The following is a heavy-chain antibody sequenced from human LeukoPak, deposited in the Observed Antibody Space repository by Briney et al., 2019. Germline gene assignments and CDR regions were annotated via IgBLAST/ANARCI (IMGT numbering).Heavy chain of an antibody. CDR3: AREESYYGSVYFDY. CDR1: GYSISSGYY. CDR2: IHHSGST. Sequence: SETLSLTCTVSGYSISSGYYWDWIRQPPGGGLDWLGSIHHSGSTYYNPSLKSRVTISVDTSKNQFSLKLSSVTAADTAVYYCAREESYYGSVYFDYWGQGTLVTVSS. J-gene: IGHJ4*02. V-gene: IGHV4-38-2*02. D-gene: IGHD3-10*01.